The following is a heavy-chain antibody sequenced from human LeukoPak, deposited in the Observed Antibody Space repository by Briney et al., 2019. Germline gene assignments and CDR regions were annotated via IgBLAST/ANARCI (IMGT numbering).Heavy chain of an antibody. CDR2: IYTSGST. Sequence: PSETLSLTCTVSGGSISSGSYYWSWIRQPAGKGLEWIGRIYTSGSTNYNPSLKSRVTISVDTSKNQFSLKLSSVTAADTAVYYCARERWDRSYYYYYMDVWGKGTTVTISS. D-gene: IGHD1-26*01. CDR3: ARERWDRSYYYYYMDV. V-gene: IGHV4-61*02. J-gene: IGHJ6*03. CDR1: GGSISSGSYY.